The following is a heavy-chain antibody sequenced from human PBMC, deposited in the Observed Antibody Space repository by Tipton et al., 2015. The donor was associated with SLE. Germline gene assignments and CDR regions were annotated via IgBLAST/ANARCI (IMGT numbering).Heavy chain of an antibody. CDR1: GFTFSSYE. CDR3: ARGIDY. J-gene: IGHJ4*02. V-gene: IGHV3-48*03. CDR2: ITTTGSDR. Sequence: SLRLSRAASGFTFSSYEMNWVRQAPGKGLEWISYITTTGSDRLYADSVRGRFTISRDNAKNSVYLQMKNMRVEDTGVYYCARGIDYWGQGTLVTVSS.